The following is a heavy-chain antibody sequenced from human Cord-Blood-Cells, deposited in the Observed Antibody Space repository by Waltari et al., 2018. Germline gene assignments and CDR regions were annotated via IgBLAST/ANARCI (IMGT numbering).Heavy chain of an antibody. J-gene: IGHJ4*02. CDR3: ARDPVTTVTYYFDY. V-gene: IGHV3-21*01. D-gene: IGHD4-4*01. Sequence: EVKLVESGGGLVKLGGYLRHSCAASGFTCRSYSMKWFRTATGKVLQWVSSISSSSSYIYYADSVKGRFTISRDNAKNSLYLQMNSLRAEDTAVYYCARDPVTTVTYYFDYWGQGTLVTVSS. CDR1: GFTCRSYS. CDR2: ISSSSSYI.